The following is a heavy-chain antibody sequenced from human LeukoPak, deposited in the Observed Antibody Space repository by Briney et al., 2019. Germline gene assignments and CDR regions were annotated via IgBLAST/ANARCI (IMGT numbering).Heavy chain of an antibody. J-gene: IGHJ4*02. Sequence: GASVTVSFKASGYTFTSYYIHWVRQAPGQGLEWMGIINPSGGSTSCGQKFQGRVTVTRDMSTTTVYMELCSLRSEDTAVYYCARDNSPIPETFVYRDPYDLYFDYWGQGTLVTVSS. CDR2: INPSGGST. CDR3: ARDNSPIPETFVYRDPYDLYFDY. V-gene: IGHV1-46*01. CDR1: GYTFTSYY. D-gene: IGHD4-23*01.